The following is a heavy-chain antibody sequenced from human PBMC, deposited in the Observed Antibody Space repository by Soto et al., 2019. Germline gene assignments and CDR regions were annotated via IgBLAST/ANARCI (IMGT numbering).Heavy chain of an antibody. CDR3: VRHRYCSGASCYHLDNWFDP. Sequence: QLQLQDSGPGLVKPSETLSLTCTVSVGPIRTIGYSWVWIRRPQGKGLAWIATLSYSGSTYSNPSLQSRATMPVDTSKNQFSLDLRSVTAADTAVYFCVRHRYCSGASCYHLDNWFDPWGQGTLVTVSS. CDR1: VGPIRTIGYS. D-gene: IGHD2-15*01. CDR2: LSYSGST. J-gene: IGHJ5*02. V-gene: IGHV4-39*01.